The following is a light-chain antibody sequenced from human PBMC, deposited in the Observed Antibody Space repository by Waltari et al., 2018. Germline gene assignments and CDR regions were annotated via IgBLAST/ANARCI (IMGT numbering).Light chain of an antibody. CDR2: GAS. V-gene: IGKV3-20*01. Sequence: EFVLTQSPVTLSLSPGERATLSCRASQSASDIYLAWYQQKVGQPPRLLIYGASNRATGIPDRFSGSGSGTDFTLTISRLEPEDFAVYYCQQYYSLPWAFGQGTKVEIK. CDR3: QQYYSLPWA. CDR1: QSASDIY. J-gene: IGKJ1*01.